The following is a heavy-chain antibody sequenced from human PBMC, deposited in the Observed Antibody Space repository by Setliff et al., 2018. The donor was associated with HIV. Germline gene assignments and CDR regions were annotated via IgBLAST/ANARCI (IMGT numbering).Heavy chain of an antibody. J-gene: IGHJ4*02. CDR1: GFTFSNYW. Sequence: AGGSLRLSCAVSGFTFSNYWWSWLRQAPGKGLEWVANIKQDGREQNYVDSVKGRFTISRDNAKNSLYLQMNSLRAEDTAVYYCARVRCGSTDCHWGPGTLVTVS. V-gene: IGHV3-7*03. CDR2: IKQDGREQ. CDR3: ARVRCGSTDCH. D-gene: IGHD2-2*01.